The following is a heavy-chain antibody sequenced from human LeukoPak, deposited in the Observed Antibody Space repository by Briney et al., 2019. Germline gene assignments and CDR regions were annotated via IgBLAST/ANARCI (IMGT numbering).Heavy chain of an antibody. Sequence: GGSLRLSCAASGFTFSTYWMHWVRQAPGKGLEWVSAISGSGGSTYYADSVKGRFTISRDNSKNTLYLQMNSLRAEDTAVYYCAKGTEMSDDVVPADPYDYWGQGTLVTVSS. D-gene: IGHD2-2*01. J-gene: IGHJ4*02. CDR3: AKGTEMSDDVVPADPYDY. V-gene: IGHV3-23*01. CDR1: GFTFSTYW. CDR2: ISGSGGST.